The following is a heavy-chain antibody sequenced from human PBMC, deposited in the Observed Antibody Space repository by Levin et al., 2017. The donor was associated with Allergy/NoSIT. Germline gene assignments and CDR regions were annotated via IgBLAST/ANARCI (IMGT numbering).Heavy chain of an antibody. D-gene: IGHD3-3*01. J-gene: IGHJ6*02. CDR3: ARWSGYYYYYYGMDG. V-gene: IGHV4-34*01. CDR1: GGSFSGYY. CDR2: INHSGST. Sequence: TASETLSLTCAVYGGSFSGYYWSWIRQPPGKGLEWIGEINHSGSTNYNPSLKSRVTISVDTSKNQFSLKLSSVTAADTAVYYCARWSGYYYYYYGMDGWGQGTTVTVSS.